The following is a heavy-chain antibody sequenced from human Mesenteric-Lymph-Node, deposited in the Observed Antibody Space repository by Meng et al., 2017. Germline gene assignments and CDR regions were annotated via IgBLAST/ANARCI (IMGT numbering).Heavy chain of an antibody. CDR2: ISGSGGST. CDR1: GFTFSSYW. V-gene: IGHV3-23*01. D-gene: IGHD2-15*01. CDR3: ARDGADTGYCSGGSCLDY. Sequence: GGSLRLSCAASGFTFSSYWMHWVRQVPGKGLEWVSAISGSGGSTYCADSVKGRFTISRDNSKNTLYLQMNSLRAEDTAVYYCARDGADTGYCSGGSCLDYWGQGTLVTVSS. J-gene: IGHJ4*02.